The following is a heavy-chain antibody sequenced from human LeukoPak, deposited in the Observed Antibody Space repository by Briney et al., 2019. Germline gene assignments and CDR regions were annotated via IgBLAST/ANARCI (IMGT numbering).Heavy chain of an antibody. CDR3: SAFYYHYGMDV. J-gene: IGHJ6*02. Sequence: PLETLSLTCVDSGASITSRMWWSWVRQPPGKGLEWIGEISHTGSIDYTPSLKSRATISLDKSKNQLSLNLTSVTAADTAVYYCSAFYYHYGMDVWGQGTTVTVSS. V-gene: IGHV4-4*02. CDR1: GASITSRMW. CDR2: ISHTGSI.